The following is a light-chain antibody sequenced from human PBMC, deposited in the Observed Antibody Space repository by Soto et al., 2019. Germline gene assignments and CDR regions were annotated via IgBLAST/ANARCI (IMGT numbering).Light chain of an antibody. CDR1: TSNIGTNT. J-gene: IGLJ2*01. CDR3: ATWDDSLNVV. Sequence: QLVLTQSPSASGTPGQRVSISCSGSTSNIGTNTVSWYQHVQGTAPKLLIYSNDQRPSAVPGRFSGSKSGTSASLAISGLLSEDEADYYCATWDDSLNVVFGGGTKLTVL. V-gene: IGLV1-44*01. CDR2: SND.